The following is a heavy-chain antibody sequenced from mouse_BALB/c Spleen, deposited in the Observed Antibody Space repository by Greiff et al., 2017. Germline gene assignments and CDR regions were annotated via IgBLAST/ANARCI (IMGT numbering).Heavy chain of an antibody. Sequence: VQLKESGPGLVAPSQSLSITCTVSGFSLTSYGVHWVRQPPGKGLEWLGVIWAGGSTNYNSALMSRLSISKDNSKSQVFLKMNSLQTDDTAMYYCAIDYYGSSFYYAMDYWGQGTSVTVSS. CDR2: IWAGGST. V-gene: IGHV2-9*02. CDR3: AIDYYGSSFYYAMDY. D-gene: IGHD1-1*01. CDR1: GFSLTSYG. J-gene: IGHJ4*01.